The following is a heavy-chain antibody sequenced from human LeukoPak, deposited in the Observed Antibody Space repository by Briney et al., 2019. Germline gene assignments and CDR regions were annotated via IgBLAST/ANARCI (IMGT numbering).Heavy chain of an antibody. CDR2: IIPIFGTA. CDR1: GGTFSSYA. D-gene: IGHD3-9*01. Sequence: SVKVSCKASGGTFSSYAISWVRQAPGQGLEWMGGIIPIFGTANYAQKFQGRVTITAVESTSTAYMELSSLRSEDTAVYYCAREVDYDILTGQNWFDPWGQGTLVTVSS. CDR3: AREVDYDILTGQNWFDP. J-gene: IGHJ5*02. V-gene: IGHV1-69*13.